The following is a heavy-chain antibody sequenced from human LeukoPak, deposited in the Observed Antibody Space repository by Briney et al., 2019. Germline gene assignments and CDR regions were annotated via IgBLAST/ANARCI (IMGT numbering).Heavy chain of an antibody. CDR1: GFTFSSYA. CDR2: ISSNGGST. Sequence: GGSLRLSCSASGFTFSSYAMHWVRQAPGKGLEYVSAISSNGGSTYYADSVRGRFTISRDNSKNTLYLQMSSLRAEDTAVYYCVKPGLGYFDSYYFDYWGQGTLVTVSS. V-gene: IGHV3-64D*06. J-gene: IGHJ4*02. CDR3: VKPGLGYFDSYYFDY. D-gene: IGHD3-9*01.